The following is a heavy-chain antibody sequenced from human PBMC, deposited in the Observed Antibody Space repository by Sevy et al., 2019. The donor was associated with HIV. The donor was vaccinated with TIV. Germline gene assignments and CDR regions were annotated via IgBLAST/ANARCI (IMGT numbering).Heavy chain of an antibody. D-gene: IGHD2-21*01. V-gene: IGHV3-23*01. Sequence: GGSLRLSCVTSGFTFSSYAMSWVRQTPGKGLEWVSAIGGGAGYTYYADSVKGRFTISRDNSKNTLYLQMNGLRAEDTAVYYCANEVSEDIYSDYWGQGTLVTVSS. J-gene: IGHJ4*02. CDR3: ANEVSEDIYSDY. CDR1: GFTFSSYA. CDR2: IGGGAGYT.